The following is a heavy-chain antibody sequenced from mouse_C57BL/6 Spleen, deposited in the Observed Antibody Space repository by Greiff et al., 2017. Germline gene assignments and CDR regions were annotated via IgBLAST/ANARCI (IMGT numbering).Heavy chain of an antibody. D-gene: IGHD1-1*01. J-gene: IGHJ4*01. CDR3: ARGLTTVVATRAMDY. CDR1: GFNIKNTS. V-gene: IGHV14-3*01. Sequence: EVQLQQSVAELVRPGASVKLSCTASGFNIKNTSMHWVKQRPEQGLEWIGRIDPANGNTKYAPKFQGKATITADTSSNTAYLQLSSLTSEDTAIYYCARGLTTVVATRAMDYWGQGTSVTVSS. CDR2: IDPANGNT.